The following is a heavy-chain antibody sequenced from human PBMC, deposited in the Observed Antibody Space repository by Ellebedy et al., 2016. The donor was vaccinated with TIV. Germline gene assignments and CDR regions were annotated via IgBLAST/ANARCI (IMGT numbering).Heavy chain of an antibody. D-gene: IGHD3-10*01. CDR3: ARVVRVQTFYFDF. Sequence: SETLSLXCTVSGGSISSYYWSWIRQPPGKGLEWIGYIYYSGSTNYNPSLGSRVTISIDTSNNLFSLRLSSVTATDTALYYCARVVRVQTFYFDFWGRGTMVTVSS. V-gene: IGHV4-59*01. J-gene: IGHJ4*02. CDR2: IYYSGST. CDR1: GGSISSYY.